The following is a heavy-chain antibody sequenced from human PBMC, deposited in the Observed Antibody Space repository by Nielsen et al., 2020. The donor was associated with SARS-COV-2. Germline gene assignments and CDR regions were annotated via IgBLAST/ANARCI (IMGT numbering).Heavy chain of an antibody. D-gene: IGHD4-17*01. CDR1: GFTFSSTW. J-gene: IGHJ1*01. CDR3: AKDSGGDYVDEYFQH. Sequence: GESLKISCSASGFTFSSTWMDWVRQAPGQGLVWVSRINPSGSGTAYADSVKGRFTISRDNSKNTLYLQMNSLRAEDTAVYYCAKDSGGDYVDEYFQHWGQGTLVTVSS. CDR2: INPSGSGT. V-gene: IGHV3-74*01.